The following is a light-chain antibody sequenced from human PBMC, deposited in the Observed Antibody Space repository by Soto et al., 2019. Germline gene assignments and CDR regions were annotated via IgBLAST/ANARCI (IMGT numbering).Light chain of an antibody. CDR2: EVS. J-gene: IGLJ2*01. CDR1: SSDVGGYNF. CDR3: SSYAGSNIVV. V-gene: IGLV2-8*01. Sequence: QSALTQPPSASGSPGQSVTISCTGTSSDVGGYNFVSWYQQHPGKAPKLMIYEVSERPSGVPDRCSGSKSGNTASLTVSGLHSEDEADYYWSSYAGSNIVVFGRGTKLTVL.